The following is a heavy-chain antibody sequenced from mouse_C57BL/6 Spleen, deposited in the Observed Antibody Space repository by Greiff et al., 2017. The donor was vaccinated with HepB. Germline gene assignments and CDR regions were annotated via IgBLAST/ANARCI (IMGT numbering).Heavy chain of an antibody. V-gene: IGHV1-55*01. CDR1: GYTFTSYW. D-gene: IGHD1-1*01. J-gene: IGHJ1*03. CDR3: ARVQKYYGSSYWYFDV. CDR2: IYPGSGST. Sequence: QVHVKQSGAELVKPGASVKMSCKASGYTFTSYWITWVKQRPGQGLEWIGDIYPGSGSTNYNEKFKSKATLTVDTSSSTAYMQLRSLTSEDSAVYYCARVQKYYGSSYWYFDVWGTGTTVTVSS.